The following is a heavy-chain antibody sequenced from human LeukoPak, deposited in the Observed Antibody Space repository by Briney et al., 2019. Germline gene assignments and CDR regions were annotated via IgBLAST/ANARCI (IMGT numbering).Heavy chain of an antibody. J-gene: IGHJ4*02. Sequence: SQTLSLTCTVSGGSISSGSYYWSWIRQPAGKGLEWIGLIYTSGSTNYNPSLKSRVTMSVDTSKNQFSLKLSSVTAADTAVYFCARTPIYYYDNSGYHNWGQGTLVTVSS. CDR2: IYTSGST. D-gene: IGHD3-22*01. CDR3: ARTPIYYYDNSGYHN. V-gene: IGHV4-61*02. CDR1: GGSISSGSYY.